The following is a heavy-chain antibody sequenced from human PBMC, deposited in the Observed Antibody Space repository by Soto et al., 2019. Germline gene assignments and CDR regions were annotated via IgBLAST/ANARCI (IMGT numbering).Heavy chain of an antibody. J-gene: IGHJ4*02. CDR2: IYYSGST. CDR1: EGSIRSHY. V-gene: IGHV4-59*11. CDR3: ARGDFDY. Sequence: SQTLPLTSTVAEGSIRSHYWSWIRQPPGKGLEWIGYIYYSGSTNYNPSLKSRVTISVDTSKNQFSLKLSSVTAADTAVYYCARGDFDYWGQGTLVTVSS.